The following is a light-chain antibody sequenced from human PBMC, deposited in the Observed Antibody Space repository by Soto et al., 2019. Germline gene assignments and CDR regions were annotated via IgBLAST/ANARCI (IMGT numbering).Light chain of an antibody. V-gene: IGLV2-14*01. J-gene: IGLJ3*02. Sequence: QSVLTQPASVSGSPGQSITISCTGTSSDVGGYNYVSWHQQHPGKAPKLMIYEVSNRPSGASIRFSGSKSGNTASLTISGLQAEEEADYYCSSYTSSSSWVFGGGTKLTVL. CDR1: SSDVGGYNY. CDR2: EVS. CDR3: SSYTSSSSWV.